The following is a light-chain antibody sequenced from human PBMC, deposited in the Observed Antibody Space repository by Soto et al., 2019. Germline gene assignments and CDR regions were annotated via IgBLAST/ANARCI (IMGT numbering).Light chain of an antibody. J-gene: IGKJ1*01. V-gene: IGKV3-20*01. CDR1: QSVSSSF. CDR3: QPYGTSFGT. Sequence: EIMLTQSPGTLSLSPGERATLSCRASQSVSSSFLAWYQQKPGQAPRLLIYGASIRATGIPDRFSGSGSGTDFPFTINRLEPEEFAKYLCQPYGTSFGTVRQGTKVDNK. CDR2: GAS.